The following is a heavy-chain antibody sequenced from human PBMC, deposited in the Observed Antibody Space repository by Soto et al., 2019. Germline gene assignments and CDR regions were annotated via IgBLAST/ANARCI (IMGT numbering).Heavy chain of an antibody. J-gene: IGHJ3*01. CDR1: GDSVSSNSVA. CDR2: TYYRSKWYN. Sequence: TLSLTCVISGDSVSSNSVAWNWIRQSPSRGLEWLGRTYYRSKWYNNYAVSVKSRITINPDTSKNQFSLQLNSVSPEDTAVYYCASLHSGASDSYDVWGQGTMVTVSS. V-gene: IGHV6-1*01. D-gene: IGHD2-15*01. CDR3: ASLHSGASDSYDV.